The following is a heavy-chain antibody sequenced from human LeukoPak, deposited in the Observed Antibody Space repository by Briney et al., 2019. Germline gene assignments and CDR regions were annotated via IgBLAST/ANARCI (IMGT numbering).Heavy chain of an antibody. CDR2: ISGGGGST. J-gene: IGHJ4*02. D-gene: IGHD1-26*01. CDR1: GFTFSNFA. CDR3: AKGGKWDVTPFDY. V-gene: IGHV3-23*01. Sequence: QPGGSLRLSCAASGFTFSNFAMSWVRQAPEKGLEWVSTISGGGGSTYYADSVKGRFTISRDNSKNTLYLQVNSLRAEDTAVYYCAKGGKWDVTPFDYWGQGTLVTVSS.